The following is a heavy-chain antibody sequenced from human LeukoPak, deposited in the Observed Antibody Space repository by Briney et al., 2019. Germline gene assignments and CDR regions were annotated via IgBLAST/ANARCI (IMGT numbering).Heavy chain of an antibody. J-gene: IGHJ4*02. Sequence: SETLSLTCTVSGGSVSSSSYYWDWIRQPPGKGLEWIGSIYYSGSTYYNPSLKSRVTISVDTSKNQFSLKLSSVTAADTAVYYCASASVAALDYWGQGTLVTVSS. D-gene: IGHD6-13*01. CDR3: ASASVAALDY. V-gene: IGHV4-39*01. CDR2: IYYSGST. CDR1: GGSVSSSSYY.